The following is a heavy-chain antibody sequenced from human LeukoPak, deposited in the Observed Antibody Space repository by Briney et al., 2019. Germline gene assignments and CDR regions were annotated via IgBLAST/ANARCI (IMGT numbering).Heavy chain of an antibody. J-gene: IGHJ5*02. V-gene: IGHV3-53*01. D-gene: IGHD5-24*01. Sequence: PGGSLRLSCGASGFTNYMSWVRQAPDRGLEWVSSIYNSGSTYYADSVRGRFTISGDKTKNTLFLLMNSLRVVDTALYYCARDLLEPEMAAWGLGTLVTVSS. CDR1: GFTNY. CDR3: ARDLLEPEMAA. CDR2: IYNSGST.